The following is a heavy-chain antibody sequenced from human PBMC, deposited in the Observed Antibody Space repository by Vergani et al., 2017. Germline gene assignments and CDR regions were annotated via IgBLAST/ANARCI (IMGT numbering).Heavy chain of an antibody. J-gene: IGHJ4*02. CDR1: GYSIRNGYY. CDR2: IYHSGST. V-gene: IGHV4-38-2*01. CDR3: TRQPQEGASGPPSVPT. D-gene: IGHD5-12*01. Sequence: QVQLQESGPGLVEPSETLSLTCAVSGYSIRNGYYWGWIRQPPGKGLEWIGSIYHSGSTHYNPSLKSRVTILVNTSKNDFSLKVTSVTAADTAVYYCTRQPQEGASGPPSVPTWGQGISVIVSS.